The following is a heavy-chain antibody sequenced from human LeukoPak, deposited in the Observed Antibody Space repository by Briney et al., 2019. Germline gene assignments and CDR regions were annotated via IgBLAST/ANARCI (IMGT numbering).Heavy chain of an antibody. D-gene: IGHD3-22*01. CDR2: ISGSGGST. CDR1: GFTFSSYA. CDR3: AKIQAPRITMIVAYDY. V-gene: IGHV3-23*01. Sequence: PGGSLRLSCAASGFTFSSYAMSWVRQAPGKGLEWVSAISGSGGSTYYADSVKGRFTISRDNSKNTLHLQMNSLRAEDTAVYYCAKIQAPRITMIVAYDYWGQGTLVTVSS. J-gene: IGHJ4*02.